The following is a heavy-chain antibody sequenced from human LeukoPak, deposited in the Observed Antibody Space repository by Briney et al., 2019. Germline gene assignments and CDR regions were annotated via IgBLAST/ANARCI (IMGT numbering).Heavy chain of an antibody. CDR2: ISSGGSTI. J-gene: IGHJ6*02. D-gene: IGHD3-3*01. CDR3: ARDITIFGNYGMDV. CDR1: GFTFSDYY. V-gene: IGHV3-11*04. Sequence: GGSLRLSCAASGFTFSDYYMSWIRQAPGKGLEWVSYISSGGSTIYYADSVKGRFTISRDNSKNTLYLQMNSLRAEDTAVYYCARDITIFGNYGMDVWGQGTTVTVSS.